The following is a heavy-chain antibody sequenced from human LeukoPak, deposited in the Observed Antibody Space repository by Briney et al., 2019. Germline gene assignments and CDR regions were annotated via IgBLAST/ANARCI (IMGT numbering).Heavy chain of an antibody. V-gene: IGHV1-2*02. J-gene: IGHJ6*03. CDR1: GYTFTGYY. Sequence: GASVKVSCKASGYTFTGYYMHWVRQAPGQGLEWMGWINPNSGVTHYAQKFQGRVTMTSDTSISTAYMELSSLRSEDTAVYYCARGPSITMVRGGQWYYYMDVWGKGTTVTISS. CDR3: ARGPSITMVRGGQWYYYMDV. D-gene: IGHD3-10*01. CDR2: INPNSGVT.